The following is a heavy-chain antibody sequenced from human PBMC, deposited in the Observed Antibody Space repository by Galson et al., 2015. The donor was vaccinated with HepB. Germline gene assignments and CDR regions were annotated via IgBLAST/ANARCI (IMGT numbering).Heavy chain of an antibody. Sequence: CAASGFSFAAYAMSWVRQAPGKGLEWVSSISGGGQNTYYADALRGRITISRDNSKNTVYLQMISLRDVDTAMYYCAKDPDFDFYSEKSTTFDYWGRGTLVTVSS. CDR3: AKDPDFDFYSEKSTTFDY. CDR2: ISGGGQNT. V-gene: IGHV3-23*01. J-gene: IGHJ4*02. D-gene: IGHD3-3*01. CDR1: GFSFAAYA.